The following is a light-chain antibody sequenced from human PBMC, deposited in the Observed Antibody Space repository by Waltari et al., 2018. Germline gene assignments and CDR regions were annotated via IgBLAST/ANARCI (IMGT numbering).Light chain of an antibody. CDR1: QSVSSY. CDR2: DAP. Sequence: ETVLTHSPATLSLSPGERATLPCRASQSVSSYLAWYQQKPGQAPRLLIYDAPDRATGIPARFSGSGSETDFTLTISSLEPEDFAVYYCQQRSKWLTFGGGTKVEIK. CDR3: QQRSKWLT. J-gene: IGKJ4*01. V-gene: IGKV3-11*01.